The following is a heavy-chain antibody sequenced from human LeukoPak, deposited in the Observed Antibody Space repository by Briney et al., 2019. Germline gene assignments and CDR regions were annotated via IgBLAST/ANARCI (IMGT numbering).Heavy chain of an antibody. D-gene: IGHD6-19*01. J-gene: IGHJ5*02. Sequence: ASVKVSCKASGYTFTSYFMHWVRQAPGQGLEWMGIINPSGGSTRYGQKFQGRVTMTRDMSTSTVYMELSSLRSEDTAMYYCARDMGTGWYCFDDWGQGTLVTVSS. V-gene: IGHV1-46*01. CDR3: ARDMGTGWYCFDD. CDR2: INPSGGST. CDR1: GYTFTSYF.